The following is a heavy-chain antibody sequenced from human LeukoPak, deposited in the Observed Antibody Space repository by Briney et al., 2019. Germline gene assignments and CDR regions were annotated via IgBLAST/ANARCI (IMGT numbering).Heavy chain of an antibody. Sequence: GGSLRLSCAASGFTFSSYAMSWVRQAPGKGLEWVSAISGSGGSTYYADSVKGRFTISRDNSKNTLYLQMNSLRAEDTAVYYCAKGGYCTNGVCYELDYWGQGTLVTVSS. V-gene: IGHV3-23*01. J-gene: IGHJ4*02. CDR1: GFTFSSYA. CDR3: AKGGYCTNGVCYELDY. CDR2: ISGSGGST. D-gene: IGHD2-8*01.